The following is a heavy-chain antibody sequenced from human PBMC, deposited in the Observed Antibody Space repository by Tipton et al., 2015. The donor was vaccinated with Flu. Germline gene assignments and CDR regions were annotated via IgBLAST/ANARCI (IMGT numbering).Heavy chain of an antibody. V-gene: IGHV3-7*01. Sequence: SLRLSCTASGFTFSNYWMNWVRQAPGKGLEWVANIKPDGSEKNYVDSVRGRFTISRDNVKHSLYLQMNNLRAEDTAVYFCVRDETSVKWGPWGQGTLVTVSS. CDR3: VRDETSVKWGP. D-gene: IGHD4-11*01. CDR2: IKPDGSEK. J-gene: IGHJ5*02. CDR1: GFTFSNYW.